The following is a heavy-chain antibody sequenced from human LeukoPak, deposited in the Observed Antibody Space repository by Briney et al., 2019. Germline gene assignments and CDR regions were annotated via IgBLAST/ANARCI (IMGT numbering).Heavy chain of an antibody. Sequence: GGSLRLSCATSGFTFSSYAMSWVRQAPGKGLEWVAGIHADSGRTYHADSVKGRFTISRDNSRSTLYLQMNSLRPEDTAIYYCAREGYYGSGSPPSLYFDYWGQGTLVTVSS. CDR3: AREGYYGSGSPPSLYFDY. CDR2: IHADSGRT. CDR1: GFTFSSYA. V-gene: IGHV3-23*01. D-gene: IGHD3-10*01. J-gene: IGHJ4*02.